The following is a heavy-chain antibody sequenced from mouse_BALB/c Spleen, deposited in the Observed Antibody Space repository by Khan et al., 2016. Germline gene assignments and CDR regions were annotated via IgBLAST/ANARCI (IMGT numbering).Heavy chain of an antibody. CDR2: ISYSGST. D-gene: IGHD2-4*01. J-gene: IGHJ2*01. CDR1: GYSITSDYA. V-gene: IGHV3-2*02. CDR3: AREITMITTNYFDY. Sequence: EVQLQESGPGLVKPSQSLSLTCTVTGYSITSDYAWNWIRQFPGNKLEWMGYISYSGSTSYNPSLKSRISITRDTSKNQFFLQLNSVTTDDTATYYCAREITMITTNYFDYWGQGTTLTVSS.